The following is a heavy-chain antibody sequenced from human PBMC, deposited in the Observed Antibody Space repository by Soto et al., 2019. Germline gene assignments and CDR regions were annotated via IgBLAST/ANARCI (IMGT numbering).Heavy chain of an antibody. CDR3: AKDGSGYYYGSGSPGMDV. J-gene: IGHJ6*02. Sequence: QPGGSLRLSCAASGFTFSSYGMHWVRQAPGKGLEWVAVISYDGSNKYYADSVKGRFTISRDNSKNTLYLQMNSLRAEDTAVYYCAKDGSGYYYGSGSPGMDVWGQGTTVTVSS. V-gene: IGHV3-30*18. CDR2: ISYDGSNK. D-gene: IGHD3-10*01. CDR1: GFTFSSYG.